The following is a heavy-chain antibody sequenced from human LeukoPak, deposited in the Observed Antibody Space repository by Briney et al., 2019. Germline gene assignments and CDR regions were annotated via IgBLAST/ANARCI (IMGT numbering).Heavy chain of an antibody. CDR1: GASISSYY. J-gene: IGHJ3*02. CDR2: FYYSGSS. Sequence: PSETLSLTCTVSGASISSYYWGWIRQPPGKGLEWIGYFYYSGSSNYNPSLKSRVTLSVDTSKNQYSLKLSSVTAADTAVYYCARGGSLVGTTPHDTFDIWGQGTMVTVSS. V-gene: IGHV4-59*01. D-gene: IGHD1-26*01. CDR3: ARGGSLVGTTPHDTFDI.